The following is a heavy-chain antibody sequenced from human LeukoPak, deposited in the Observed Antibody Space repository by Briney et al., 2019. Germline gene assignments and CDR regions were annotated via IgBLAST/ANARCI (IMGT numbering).Heavy chain of an antibody. J-gene: IGHJ5*02. V-gene: IGHV3-33*01. D-gene: IGHD1-26*01. CDR3: ARRVGLNWFDP. CDR1: GFTFSSYG. Sequence: GRSLRLSCAASGFTFSSYGMHWVRQAPGKGLEWVAVIWYDGSNKYYADSVKGRFTISRDNSKNTLHLQMNSLRAEDTAVYYCARRVGLNWFDPWGQGTLVTVSS. CDR2: IWYDGSNK.